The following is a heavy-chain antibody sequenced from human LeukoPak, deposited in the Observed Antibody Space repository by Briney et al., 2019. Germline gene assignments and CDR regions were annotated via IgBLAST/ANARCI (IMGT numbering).Heavy chain of an antibody. Sequence: SETLSLTCTVYGGSLSSFYWSWIRQSPGKGVEWIGFIYSNGSTNYNPSLKSRVTISVDTSNNQFSLKLSSKTAADTAVYYCARRYCNSISCYHMDVWGKGTTVTVSS. CDR3: ARRYCNSISCYHMDV. CDR2: IYSNGST. D-gene: IGHD2-2*01. V-gene: IGHV4-4*09. CDR1: GGSLSSFY. J-gene: IGHJ6*03.